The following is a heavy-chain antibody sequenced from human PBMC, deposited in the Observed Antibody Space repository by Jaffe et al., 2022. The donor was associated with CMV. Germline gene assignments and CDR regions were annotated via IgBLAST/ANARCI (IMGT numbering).Heavy chain of an antibody. Sequence: EVQLVESGGGLVQPGGSLRLSCAASGFTFSSYWMHWVRQAPGKGLVWVSRINSDGSSTSYADSVKGRFTISRDNAKNTLYLQMNSLRAEDTAVYYCARSVLPLDYGDPGFDYWGQGTLVTVSS. CDR2: INSDGSST. CDR1: GFTFSSYW. V-gene: IGHV3-74*01. D-gene: IGHD4-17*01. CDR3: ARSVLPLDYGDPGFDY. J-gene: IGHJ4*02.